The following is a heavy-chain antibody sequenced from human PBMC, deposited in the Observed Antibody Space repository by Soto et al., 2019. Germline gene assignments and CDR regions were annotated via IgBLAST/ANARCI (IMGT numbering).Heavy chain of an antibody. CDR2: ISGGGDST. CDR3: SKWDGYGEQ. V-gene: IGHV3-23*01. D-gene: IGHD5-12*01. J-gene: IGHJ4*02. CDR1: GFTFSTNS. Sequence: EVQLLESGGGLGQPGGSLRLSCAASGFTFSTNSMTWVRQAPGKGLEWVCGISGGGDSTHYADSVKGRFTISRDNSKNMVYLQINSLSADDTAVYFRSKWDGYGEQWGQGTLVTVSS.